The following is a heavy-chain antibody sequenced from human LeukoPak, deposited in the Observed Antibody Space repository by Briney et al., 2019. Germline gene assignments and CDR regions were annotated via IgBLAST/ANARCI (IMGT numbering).Heavy chain of an antibody. V-gene: IGHV1-2*02. D-gene: IGHD3-16*02. CDR1: GYTFTGYY. J-gene: IGHJ5*02. CDR2: INPNSGGT. Sequence: ASVKVSCKAFGYTFTGYYMHWVRRAAGQGLEWRGWINPNSGGTNYAQKFQGRVTMTRDTSISTAYMELSRLRSDDTAVYYCARDALMITFGGVIDNNWFDPWGQGTLVTVST. CDR3: ARDALMITFGGVIDNNWFDP.